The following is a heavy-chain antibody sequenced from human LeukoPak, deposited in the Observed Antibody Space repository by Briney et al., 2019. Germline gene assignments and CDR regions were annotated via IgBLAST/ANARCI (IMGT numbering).Heavy chain of an antibody. D-gene: IGHD6-19*01. CDR3: ARFRGSGWYYFDS. J-gene: IGHJ4*02. CDR2: KYGTGAT. CDR1: GGSISSNTYH. V-gene: IGHV4-61*01. Sequence: PSETLSLTCTVYGGSISSNTYHWSWLRQPPGKGLEGIGYKYGTGATSYNPSLKSRVTISLDTSTNPFSLKLHSVTAADTAVYYCARFRGSGWYYFDSWGQGTLVTVSS.